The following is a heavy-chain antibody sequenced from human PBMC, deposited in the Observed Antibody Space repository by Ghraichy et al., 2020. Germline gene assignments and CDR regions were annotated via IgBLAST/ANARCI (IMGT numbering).Heavy chain of an antibody. Sequence: SETLSLTCTVSGYSISSGYYWGWIRQPPGKGLEWIGSIYHSGSTYYNPSLKSRVTISVDTSKNQFSLKLSSVTAADTAVYYCAREGYYGSGSYFPYYFDYWGQGTLVTVSS. CDR2: IYHSGST. D-gene: IGHD3-10*01. V-gene: IGHV4-38-2*02. J-gene: IGHJ4*02. CDR1: GYSISSGYY. CDR3: AREGYYGSGSYFPYYFDY.